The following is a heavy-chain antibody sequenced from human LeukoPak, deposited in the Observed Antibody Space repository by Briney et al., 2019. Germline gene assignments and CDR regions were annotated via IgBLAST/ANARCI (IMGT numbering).Heavy chain of an antibody. Sequence: ASVKVSCKSSGYTFTGYYMHWVRQAPGQGLEWMGWINPNSGGTNYAQKFQGRVTMTRDTSISTAYMELSGLRTDDTAVYYCARALRSGSYYEVDNWGQGTLVTVSS. D-gene: IGHD1-26*01. J-gene: IGHJ4*02. CDR3: ARALRSGSYYEVDN. CDR1: GYTFTGYY. V-gene: IGHV1-2*02. CDR2: INPNSGGT.